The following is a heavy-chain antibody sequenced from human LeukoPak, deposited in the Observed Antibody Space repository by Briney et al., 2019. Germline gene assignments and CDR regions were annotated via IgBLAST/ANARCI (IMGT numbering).Heavy chain of an antibody. CDR2: IYADGDS. Sequence: SETLSLTCTVSGGSVSSDNSYWNWIRQPAGKGLEWIGRIYADGDSTYNPSLKSRVTISVDTSKNQLSLRLTSMTAADTAVYYCARGYYYRTWGQGTLVTVSS. J-gene: IGHJ4*02. CDR3: ARGYYYRT. V-gene: IGHV4-61*02. CDR1: GGSVSSDNSY. D-gene: IGHD3-10*01.